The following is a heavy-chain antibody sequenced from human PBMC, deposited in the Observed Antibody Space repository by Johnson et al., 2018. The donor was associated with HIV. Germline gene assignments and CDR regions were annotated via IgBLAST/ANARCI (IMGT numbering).Heavy chain of an antibody. CDR2: IRYDETNK. CDR3: AKDLFRWELLPRAFDI. D-gene: IGHD1-26*01. J-gene: IGHJ3*02. CDR1: GFTFTNYG. Sequence: SLRLSCAASGFTFTNYGMHWVRQAPGKGLEWVAFIRYDETNKYYADSVKGRFTISRDNAKNSLYLQMNSLRAEDTALYYCAKDLFRWELLPRAFDIWGQGTMVTVSS. V-gene: IGHV3-30*02.